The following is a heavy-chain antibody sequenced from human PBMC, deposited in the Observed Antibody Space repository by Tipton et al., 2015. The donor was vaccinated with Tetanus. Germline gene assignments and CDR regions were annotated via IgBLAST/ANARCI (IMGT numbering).Heavy chain of an antibody. J-gene: IGHJ5*02. CDR3: ARRLIQNWFDP. CDR1: GEALSNGDYY. V-gene: IGHV4-30-4*01. Sequence: GEALSNGDYYWSWIRQPPGKGLESIGYIYYSGSTYYNPSLKSRVTISVDTSKNQFSLKLTSLTAADTAVYYCARRLIQNWFDPWGQGTLVTVSS. D-gene: IGHD2-8*01. CDR2: IYYSGST.